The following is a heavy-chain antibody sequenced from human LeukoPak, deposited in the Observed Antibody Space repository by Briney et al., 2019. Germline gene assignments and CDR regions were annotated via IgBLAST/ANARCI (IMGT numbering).Heavy chain of an antibody. CDR2: ISAYNGNT. CDR3: ARDRYSSSWYMEYYFDY. D-gene: IGHD6-13*01. Sequence: ASVKVSCKASGYTFTSYGISWVRQAPGQGLEWMGWISAYNGNTNYAQKLQGRVTMTTDTSTSTAYMELRNLRSDDTAVYYCARDRYSSSWYMEYYFDYWGQGTLVTVSS. CDR1: GYTFTSYG. J-gene: IGHJ4*02. V-gene: IGHV1-18*01.